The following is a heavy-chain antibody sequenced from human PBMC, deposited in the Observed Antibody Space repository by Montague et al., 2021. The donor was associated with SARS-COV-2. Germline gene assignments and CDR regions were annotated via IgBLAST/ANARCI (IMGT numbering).Heavy chain of an antibody. CDR1: GDSVWSNTAA. Sequence: CAISGDSVWSNTAAWNWIRQSPSGGLEWLGRTNFRSKWTSDYATSVEGRISIDPDTSKNQFFLHLRSVTPEDTGVYYCVRDTGSAQAGFDAWGQGTLVTVSS. CDR2: TNFRSKWTS. D-gene: IGHD4-17*01. J-gene: IGHJ4*02. CDR3: VRDTGSAQAGFDA. V-gene: IGHV6-1*01.